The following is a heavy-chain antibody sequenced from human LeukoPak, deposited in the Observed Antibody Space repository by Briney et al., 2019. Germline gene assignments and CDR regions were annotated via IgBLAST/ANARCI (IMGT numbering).Heavy chain of an antibody. CDR3: ARDGYSFGHDFDY. Sequence: GGSLRLSCAASGFTFSSYWMHWVRHTPGKGLVWVSRIKGDGSSTSYADSVKGRFTISRDNAKNMLYLQMNSLRAEDTAVYYCARDGYSFGHDFDYWGQGTLVTVSS. CDR1: GFTFSSYW. CDR2: IKGDGSST. V-gene: IGHV3-74*01. J-gene: IGHJ4*02. D-gene: IGHD5-18*01.